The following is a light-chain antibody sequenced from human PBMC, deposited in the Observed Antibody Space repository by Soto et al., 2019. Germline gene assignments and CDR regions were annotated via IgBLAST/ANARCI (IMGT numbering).Light chain of an antibody. V-gene: IGLV2-14*01. CDR2: EVS. CDR3: TSYTNSAWV. CDR1: SSDVGGYNF. Sequence: QSALTQPASVSGSPGQSITISCIGTSSDVGGYNFVSWHQHQAGKAPKLIIYEVSNRPSGVSNRFSGSKSGNTDSLTISGLQAEDEADYYCTSYTNSAWVFGGGTKVTVL. J-gene: IGLJ3*02.